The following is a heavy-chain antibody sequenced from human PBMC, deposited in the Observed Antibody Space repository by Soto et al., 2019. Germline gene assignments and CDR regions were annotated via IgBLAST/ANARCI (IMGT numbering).Heavy chain of an antibody. CDR3: AIDTPPTDY. Sequence: QVQLVQSGAEVKKPGASVKVSCKTSGYTFTSYHISWVRQAPGQGLEWMGWISAYNTNTNYAQKFQGRVTMTTDTLTSTAAMELRSLRSDDTAVYYCAIDTPPTDYWGQGTLVTVSS. V-gene: IGHV1-18*01. J-gene: IGHJ4*02. CDR1: GYTFTSYH. CDR2: ISAYNTNT.